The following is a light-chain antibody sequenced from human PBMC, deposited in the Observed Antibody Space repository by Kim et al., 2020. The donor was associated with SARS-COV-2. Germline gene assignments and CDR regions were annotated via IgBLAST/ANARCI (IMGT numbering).Light chain of an antibody. CDR1: SLRSYY. CDR2: GKN. J-gene: IGLJ2*01. V-gene: IGLV3-19*01. CDR3: NSRDSNDNVV. Sequence: VALGQTVRITCQGDSLRSYYATWYQQKQGQAPILVIYGKNNRTSGIPDRFSGSSSGNTASLTITGTQAGDEADYYCNSRDSNDNVVFGGGTKLTVL.